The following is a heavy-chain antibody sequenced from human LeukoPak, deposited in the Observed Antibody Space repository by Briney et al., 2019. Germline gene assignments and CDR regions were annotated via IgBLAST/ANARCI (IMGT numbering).Heavy chain of an antibody. D-gene: IGHD3-10*01. J-gene: IGHJ2*01. CDR1: GYIFSNYW. Sequence: GESLKISCKGSGYIFSNYWIGWVRQMPGNGLEWMGIIYPDDSDTRYNPSFQGQVTISADKSIRTAYLQWSSLKASDTAMYYCARRLGSGAYFDLWGRGTLVSVSS. CDR2: IYPDDSDT. V-gene: IGHV5-51*01. CDR3: ARRLGSGAYFDL.